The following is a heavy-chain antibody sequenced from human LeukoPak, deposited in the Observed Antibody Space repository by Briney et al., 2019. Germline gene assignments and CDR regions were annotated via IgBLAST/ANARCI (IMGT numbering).Heavy chain of an antibody. CDR1: GYTFTSYG. D-gene: IGHD3-9*01. V-gene: IGHV1-18*01. Sequence: ASVKVSCKASGYTFTSYGISWVRQAPGQGLEWMGWISAYNGNTNYAQKLQGRVTMTTDTSTSTAYMELRSLRPDDTAVYYCAREPFYDILTGPEFDYWGQGTLVTVSS. CDR3: AREPFYDILTGPEFDY. CDR2: ISAYNGNT. J-gene: IGHJ4*02.